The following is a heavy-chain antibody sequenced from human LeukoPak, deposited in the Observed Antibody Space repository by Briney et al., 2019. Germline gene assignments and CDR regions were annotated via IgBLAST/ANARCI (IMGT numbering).Heavy chain of an antibody. D-gene: IGHD3-22*01. V-gene: IGHV3-15*01. CDR3: ARGRKYYYDSSGYNDYFDY. CDR1: GITFSNAS. J-gene: IGHJ4*02. CDR2: IQTKTDGGTT. Sequence: GGSLRLSCAASGITFSNASMSWVRQAPGKGLEWVGRIQTKTDGGTTAYADSVKGRFTISRDNSKNTLYLQMNSLRAEDTAVYYCARGRKYYYDSSGYNDYFDYWGQGTLVTVSS.